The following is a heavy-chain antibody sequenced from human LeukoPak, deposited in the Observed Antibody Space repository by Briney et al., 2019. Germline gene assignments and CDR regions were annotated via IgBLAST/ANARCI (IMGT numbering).Heavy chain of an antibody. CDR3: ARENYSSSWLGYYYYMDV. CDR2: INTDGSST. J-gene: IGHJ6*03. V-gene: IGHV3-74*01. CDR1: GFTFSSYW. D-gene: IGHD6-13*01. Sequence: PGGSLRLSCAASGFTFSSYWMHWVRQAPGKGLVWVSRINTDGSSTSYADSVKGRFTISRDNAKNTLYLQMNSLRAEDTAVYYCARENYSSSWLGYYYYMDVWGKGTTVTVSS.